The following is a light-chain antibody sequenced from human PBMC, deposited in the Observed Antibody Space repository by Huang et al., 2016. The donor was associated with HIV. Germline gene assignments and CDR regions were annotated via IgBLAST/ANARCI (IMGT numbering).Light chain of an antibody. V-gene: IGKV4-1*01. CDR3: LQYYRSPQT. J-gene: IGKJ1*01. CDR1: QSVFSTSTSKDY. CDR2: WAS. Sequence: DIVMTQSPDSLAVSLGERATLNCRSSQSVFSTSTSKDYLGWFQQKPGQPPKLLLFWASSREAGVPDRFSGSGSGKHFTLTIDNLEAEDAAIYYCLQYYRSPQTFGQGTRVEVK.